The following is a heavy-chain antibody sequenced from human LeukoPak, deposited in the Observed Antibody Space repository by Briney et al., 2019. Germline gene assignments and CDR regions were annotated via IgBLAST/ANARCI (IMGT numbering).Heavy chain of an antibody. CDR1: GGSITGFY. CDR2: INQSGST. D-gene: IGHD6-13*01. J-gene: IGHJ4*02. Sequence: PSETLSLTCAVYGGSITGFYWSWTRQPPGKGLEWIGEINQSGSTYYSPSLKSRLTISVDTSKNQFSLKLSSVTAADTAVYYCARGPPDSSSWYQSWEMGYWGQGTLVTVSS. V-gene: IGHV4-34*01. CDR3: ARGPPDSSSWYQSWEMGY.